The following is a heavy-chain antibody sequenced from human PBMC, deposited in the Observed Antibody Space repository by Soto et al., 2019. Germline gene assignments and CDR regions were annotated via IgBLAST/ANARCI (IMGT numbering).Heavy chain of an antibody. CDR3: ARAWNDQGAFDY. V-gene: IGHV3-30-3*01. CDR1: GFTFSSYA. CDR2: ISYDGSNK. D-gene: IGHD1-1*01. Sequence: QVQLVESGGGVVQPGRSLRLSCAASGFTFSSYAMHWVRQAPGKGLEWVAVISYDGSNKYYADSVKGRFTISRDNSKNTLYLQMNSLRAEDTAVYYCARAWNDQGAFDYWCQGTLVTVSS. J-gene: IGHJ4*02.